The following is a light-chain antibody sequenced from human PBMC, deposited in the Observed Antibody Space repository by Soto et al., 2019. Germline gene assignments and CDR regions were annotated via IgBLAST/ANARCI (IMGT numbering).Light chain of an antibody. J-gene: IGLJ3*02. CDR2: DTY. V-gene: IGLV1-51*01. Sequence: STSIIGYYYVSWYQQIPGTAPKLLIYDTYKRPSGIPDRFSGSRSGTSATLVITGLQTGDEADYFCATWDDSLTWRVFGGRNKVNVL. CDR3: ATWDDSLTWRV. CDR1: TSIIGYYY.